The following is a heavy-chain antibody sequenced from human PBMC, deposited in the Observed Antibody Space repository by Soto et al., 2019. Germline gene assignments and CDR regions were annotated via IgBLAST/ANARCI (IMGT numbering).Heavy chain of an antibody. CDR3: ARAVVPAANDAFDI. Sequence: ASVKVSCKASGYTFTSYDINWVRQATGQGLERMGWMNPNSGNTGYAQKFQGRVTMTRNTSISTAYMELSSLRSEDTAAYYCARAVVPAANDAFDIWGQGTMVTVSS. J-gene: IGHJ3*02. V-gene: IGHV1-8*01. CDR1: GYTFTSYD. D-gene: IGHD2-2*01. CDR2: MNPNSGNT.